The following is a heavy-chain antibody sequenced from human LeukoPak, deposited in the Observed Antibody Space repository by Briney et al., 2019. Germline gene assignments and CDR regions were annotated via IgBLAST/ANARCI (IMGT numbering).Heavy chain of an antibody. V-gene: IGHV3-23*01. CDR3: AKDSSVPYGITD. CDR2: ISPSDGNT. D-gene: IGHD4-17*01. J-gene: IGHJ4*02. CDR1: GFSFSGSW. Sequence: GGSLRPSCAASGFSFSGSWMHWVRQAPAKGLEWVSAISPSDGNTFYADSVKGRFTISRDNSKNTLSLQMNSLRAEDTALYYCAKDSSVPYGITDWGQGTLVTVSS.